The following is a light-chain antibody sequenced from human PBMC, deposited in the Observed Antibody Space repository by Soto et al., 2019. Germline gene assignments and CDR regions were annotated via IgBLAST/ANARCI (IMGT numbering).Light chain of an antibody. CDR3: GTWDSSLSAVV. CDR1: SSNIGNNY. V-gene: IGLV1-51*01. Sequence: QSVLTQPPSVSAAPGQKVTISCSGSSSNIGNNYVSWYQQFPGTAPKLLMYDNNKRPSGIPDRFSGSKSGTSATLGITGLQTGDEADYYCGTWDSSLSAVVFGGGTKVTVL. J-gene: IGLJ2*01. CDR2: DNN.